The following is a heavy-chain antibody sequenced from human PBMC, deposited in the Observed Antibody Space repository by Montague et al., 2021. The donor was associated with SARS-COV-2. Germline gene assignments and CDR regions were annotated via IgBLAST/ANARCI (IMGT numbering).Heavy chain of an antibody. D-gene: IGHD3/OR15-3a*01. CDR1: GGSISTYY. CDR2: TYLSGFT. J-gene: IGHJ4*02. V-gene: IGHV4-59*12. Sequence: SETLSLTCTVSGGSISTYYWSWIRQPPGKGLEWVGETYLSGFTQYNPSVKSRVTISLDDSRSQFSLRLTSVTAADTAVYFCARGGLGNRGFDYWGQGALVTVSS. CDR3: ARGGLGNRGFDY.